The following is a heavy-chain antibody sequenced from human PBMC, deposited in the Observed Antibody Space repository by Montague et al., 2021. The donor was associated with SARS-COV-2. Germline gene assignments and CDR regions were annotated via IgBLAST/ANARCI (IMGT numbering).Heavy chain of an antibody. D-gene: IGHD2-2*01. V-gene: IGHV4-4*02. CDR3: ARVRAVPAAMRIFSLGRSYYGMDV. CDR2: IYHSGNT. J-gene: IGHJ6*02. Sequence: SETLSLTCAVSGGSISSSNWWSWVRQPPGKGLEWIGEIYHSGNTNYNPSLQSRFTISVDKSKNQFSLRLSSVTAADTAVYYCARVRAVPAAMRIFSLGRSYYGMDVWGQGTTVTVSS. CDR1: GGSISSSNW.